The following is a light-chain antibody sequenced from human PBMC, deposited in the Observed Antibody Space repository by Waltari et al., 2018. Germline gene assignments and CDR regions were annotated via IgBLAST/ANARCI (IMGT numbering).Light chain of an antibody. CDR3: QQRSNWPPNT. J-gene: IGKJ4*01. CDR1: QSVSSY. CDR2: DAS. V-gene: IGKV3-11*01. Sequence: EIVLTQSPATLSLSPGERATLSCRASQSVSSYLAWYQQKPGQAPRLLNYDASNRATCIPARFSGSGSGTAFTLTISSLEPEDFAVYYCQQRSNWPPNTFGGGTKVEIK.